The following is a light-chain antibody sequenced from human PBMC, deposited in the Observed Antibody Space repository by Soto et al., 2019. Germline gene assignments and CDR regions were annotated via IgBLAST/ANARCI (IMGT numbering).Light chain of an antibody. CDR2: GVS. J-gene: IGKJ5*01. CDR1: QSVSRN. Sequence: EIVMTQSPATLSVSPGERATLSCRASQSVSRNLAWYQQKPGQAPRLLIYGVSTRATGIPARFSGSGSGTEFTLTISSLQSEDFAVYYCQQYNYWPPITFGQGTRLENK. V-gene: IGKV3-15*01. CDR3: QQYNYWPPIT.